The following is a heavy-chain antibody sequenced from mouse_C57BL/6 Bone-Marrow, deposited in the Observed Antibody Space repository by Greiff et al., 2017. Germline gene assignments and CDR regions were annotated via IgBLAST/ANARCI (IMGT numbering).Heavy chain of an antibody. V-gene: IGHV5-17*01. CDR1: GFTFSDYG. J-gene: IGHJ3*01. CDR2: ISSGSSTI. Sequence: EVMLVASGGGLVKPGGSLKLSCAASGFTFSDYGMHWVRQAPEKGLEWVAYISSGSSTIYYADTVKGRFTISRDNAKNTLVLQMTSLRSKDTAMXYFARSLAWFAYWGQGTLVTGSA. D-gene: IGHD6-2*01. CDR3: ARSLAWFAY.